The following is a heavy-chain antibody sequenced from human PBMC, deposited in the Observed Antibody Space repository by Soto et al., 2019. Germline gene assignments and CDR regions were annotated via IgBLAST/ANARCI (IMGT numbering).Heavy chain of an antibody. J-gene: IGHJ4*02. Sequence: QVHLVPSGAEVKKPGASVKVSCKCSGYTFTSYGITWVRQAPGQGLEWMGWISAHNDTTDYAQKLQGRVTVTRDTSTSTAYMELRSLRSDDTAVYYCARGRYGDYWGQGDLVTVSS. CDR3: ARGRYGDY. V-gene: IGHV1-18*01. D-gene: IGHD1-1*01. CDR1: GYTFTSYG. CDR2: ISAHNDTT.